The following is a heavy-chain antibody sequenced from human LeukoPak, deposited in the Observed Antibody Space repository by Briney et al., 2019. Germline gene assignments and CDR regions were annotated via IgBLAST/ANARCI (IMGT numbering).Heavy chain of an antibody. CDR1: GFTSSSYW. CDR2: IKQDGSEK. J-gene: IGHJ4*02. Sequence: GGSLRISGAASGFTSSSYWMSWVRQAPGKGLEWVANIKQDGSEKYYVDSVKGRFTISRDNAKNSLYLQMNSLRAEDTAVYYCARDRGSSGWYEFDYWGQGTLVTVSS. CDR3: ARDRGSSGWYEFDY. V-gene: IGHV3-7*01. D-gene: IGHD6-19*01.